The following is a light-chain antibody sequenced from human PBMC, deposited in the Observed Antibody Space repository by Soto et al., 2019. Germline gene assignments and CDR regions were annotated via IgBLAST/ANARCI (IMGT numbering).Light chain of an antibody. J-gene: IGKJ4*01. CDR3: QQSYSSPLT. V-gene: IGKV1-39*01. CDR1: QGIDNY. Sequence: DIQMTQSPSSLSASVGDRVTITCRATQGIDNYLNWYQHKPGKAPELLIISESILQTAVPARFSGDGFGTDFSLIISSLHHEDFATCYCQQSYSSPLTFGGGTNVEI. CDR2: SES.